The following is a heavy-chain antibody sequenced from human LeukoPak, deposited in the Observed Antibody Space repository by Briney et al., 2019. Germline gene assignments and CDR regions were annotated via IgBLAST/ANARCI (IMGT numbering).Heavy chain of an antibody. CDR2: INHSGST. Sequence: SETLSLTCAVYGGSFSGYYWSWIRQPPGKVLEWIGEINHSGSTNYNPSLKSRVTISVDTSKNQFSLKLSSVTAADTAVYYCARGGVGSCWKRETRFDYWGQGTLVTVSS. J-gene: IGHJ4*02. D-gene: IGHD2-15*01. V-gene: IGHV4-34*01. CDR3: ARGGVGSCWKRETRFDY. CDR1: GGSFSGYY.